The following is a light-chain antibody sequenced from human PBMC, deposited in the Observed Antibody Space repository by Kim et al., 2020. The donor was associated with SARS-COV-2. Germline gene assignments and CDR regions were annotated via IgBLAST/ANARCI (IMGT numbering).Light chain of an antibody. Sequence: VSPGERATRSGRASQSVNSNLAWYQQKPGQAPRLLIYGASTRASGVPARLSGSGSGTEFTLTISSLQSEDFAVYYCQQFNNWPLYSFGQGTKLEI. V-gene: IGKV3-15*01. CDR3: QQFNNWPLYS. CDR2: GAS. J-gene: IGKJ2*03. CDR1: QSVNSN.